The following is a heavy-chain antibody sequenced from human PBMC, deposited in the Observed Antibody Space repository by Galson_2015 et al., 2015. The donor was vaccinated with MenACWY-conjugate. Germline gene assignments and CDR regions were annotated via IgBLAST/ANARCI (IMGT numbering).Heavy chain of an antibody. D-gene: IGHD3-10*01. CDR2: IYYSGST. J-gene: IGHJ1*01. CDR3: GRHAQNYGVKYFQH. Sequence: SETLSLTCTVSGGSISSTSYYWGWIRQPPGKGLEWIGSIYYSGSTYYSPSLKSRVTISVDTSKNQFSLKLTSVTAADTAVYYCGRHAQNYGVKYFQHWGQGTLVTVSS. V-gene: IGHV4-39*01. CDR1: GGSISSTSYY.